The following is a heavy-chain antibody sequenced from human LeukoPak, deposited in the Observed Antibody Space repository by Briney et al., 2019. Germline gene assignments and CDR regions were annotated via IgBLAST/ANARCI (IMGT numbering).Heavy chain of an antibody. CDR2: ISSSGSTI. CDR1: GFTFSDYY. J-gene: IGHJ4*02. V-gene: IGHV3-11*01. CDR3: ARVVADSSGWETLDY. Sequence: GGSLRLSCAASGFTFSDYYMSWIRQAPGKGLEWVSYISSSGSTIYYADSVKGRFTISRDNAKNSLYLQMNSLRAEDTAVYYCARVVADSSGWETLDYWGQGTLVIVPS. D-gene: IGHD6-19*01.